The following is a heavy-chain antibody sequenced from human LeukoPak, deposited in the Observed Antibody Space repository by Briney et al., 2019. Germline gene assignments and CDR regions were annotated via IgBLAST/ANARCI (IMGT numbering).Heavy chain of an antibody. Sequence: SQTLSLTCAISGDSVPSNSAAWSWIRQSPSRGLEWLGRTYYRSTWYTYYAVSVKSRITINPDTSKNQFSLQLNSVTPEGTAVYFCARSVATGCFDYWGQGTLVTVSS. CDR3: ARSVATGCFDY. CDR2: TYYRSTWYT. V-gene: IGHV6-1*01. J-gene: IGHJ4*02. CDR1: GDSVPSNSAA. D-gene: IGHD1-1*01.